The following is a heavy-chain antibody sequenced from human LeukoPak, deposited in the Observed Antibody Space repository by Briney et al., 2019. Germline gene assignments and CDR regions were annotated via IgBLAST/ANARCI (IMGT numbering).Heavy chain of an antibody. CDR3: ARGGGSSSSALDY. J-gene: IGHJ4*02. D-gene: IGHD6-6*01. V-gene: IGHV4-34*01. CDR1: GGSFSGYY. CDR2: INHSGST. Sequence: TSETLSLTCAVYGGSFSGYYWSWIRQPPGKGLEWIGEINHSGSTNYNPSLKSRVTISVDTSKNQFSLKLSSVTAADTAVYYCARGGGSSSSALDYWGQGTLVTVSS.